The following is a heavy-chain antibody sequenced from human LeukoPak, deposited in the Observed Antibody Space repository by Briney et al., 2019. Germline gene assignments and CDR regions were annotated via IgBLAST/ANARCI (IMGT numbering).Heavy chain of an antibody. D-gene: IGHD5-18*01. J-gene: IGHJ5*02. CDR1: GFTISTTL. Sequence: PGGSLRLTCTVSGFTISTTLMDWVRQAPGKGLEWVSVIYDDGRTVYADSVKGRFTIYRDNSKNMVYLQMNSLSPEDSAIYYCARDRAGRQLWVEFDLWGQGTLVTVSS. CDR2: IYDDGRT. CDR3: ARDRAGRQLWVEFDL. V-gene: IGHV3-53*05.